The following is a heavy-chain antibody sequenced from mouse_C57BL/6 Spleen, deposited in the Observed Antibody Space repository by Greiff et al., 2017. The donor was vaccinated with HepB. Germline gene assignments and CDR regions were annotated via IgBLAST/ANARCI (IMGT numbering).Heavy chain of an antibody. CDR2: INPNNGGT. V-gene: IGHV1-26*01. CDR1: GYTFTDYY. Sequence: VQLQQSGPELVKPGASVKISCKASGYTFTDYYMNWVKQSHGKSLEWIGDINPNNGGTSYNQKFKGKATLTVDKSSSTAYMELRSLTSEDSAFYYCALITTVNYFDYWGQGTTLTVSS. CDR3: ALITTVNYFDY. J-gene: IGHJ2*01. D-gene: IGHD1-1*01.